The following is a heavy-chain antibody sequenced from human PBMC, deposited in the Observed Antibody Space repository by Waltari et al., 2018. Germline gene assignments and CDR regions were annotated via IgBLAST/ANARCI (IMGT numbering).Heavy chain of an antibody. D-gene: IGHD6-13*01. CDR2: IYHSGST. V-gene: IGHV4-38-2*02. Sequence: QVQLQESGPGLVKPSETLSLTCTVSGYSISSGYYWGWIRQPPGKGLEWIGSIYHSGSTYYNPSLKSRVTISVDTSKNQFSLKLSSVTAADTAVYYCARDDEQQLVNYWGQGTLVTVSS. CDR1: GYSISSGYY. J-gene: IGHJ4*02. CDR3: ARDDEQQLVNY.